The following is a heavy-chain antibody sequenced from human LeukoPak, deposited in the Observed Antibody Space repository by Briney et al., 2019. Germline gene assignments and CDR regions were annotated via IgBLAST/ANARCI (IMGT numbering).Heavy chain of an antibody. Sequence: PAESLSLTCSDSGGSISFNYWSWFRRPPGKGLEWIGNIYYSGSTNYDLSLKSRVTISVDKSKNQFSLKLSSVTAADSAVYYCSRVNYFHFWAQGTLVTVSS. CDR2: IYYSGST. V-gene: IGHV4-59*01. CDR1: GGSISFNY. J-gene: IGHJ4*02. CDR3: SRVNYFHF.